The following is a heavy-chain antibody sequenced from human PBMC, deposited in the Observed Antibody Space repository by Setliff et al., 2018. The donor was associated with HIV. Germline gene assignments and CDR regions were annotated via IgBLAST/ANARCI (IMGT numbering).Heavy chain of an antibody. D-gene: IGHD6-13*01. J-gene: IGHJ4*02. CDR1: GGSISSYY. V-gene: IGHV4-4*09. CDR3: ARGRGSSSSWPIDY. CDR2: IYSSGST. Sequence: RLPEPLSLTCTVSGGSISSYYWSWIRQPPGKGLEWLGHIYSSGSTNYNPSLKSRVTISVDTSKNQFPLKLYSVTAADTAVYFCARGRGSSSSWPIDYWGQGTLVTVSS.